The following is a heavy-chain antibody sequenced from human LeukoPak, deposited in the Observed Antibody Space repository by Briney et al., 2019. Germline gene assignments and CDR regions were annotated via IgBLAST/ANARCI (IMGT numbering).Heavy chain of an antibody. Sequence: GRSLRLSCAASGFPFNNYAMHWVRQVPGKGLEWVAVISYDGSNKYHADSVKGRFIISRDNSKNTVYLQMNSLRAEDTAVYYFARDPRSYLPYKWFDPWGQGTLVTVPS. CDR2: ISYDGSNK. J-gene: IGHJ5*02. V-gene: IGHV3-30-3*01. D-gene: IGHD1-26*01. CDR1: GFPFNNYA. CDR3: ARDPRSYLPYKWFDP.